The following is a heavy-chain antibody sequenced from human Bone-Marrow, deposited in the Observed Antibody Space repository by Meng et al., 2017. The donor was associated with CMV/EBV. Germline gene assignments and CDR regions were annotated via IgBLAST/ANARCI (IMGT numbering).Heavy chain of an antibody. CDR2: IKQDGSEK. Sequence: GESLKISCAASGFTFSSYWMSWVRQAPGKGLEWVANIKQDGSEKYYVDSVKGRFTISRDNAKNSLYLQTNSLRAENTAVYYGARGKRGLDPWGQGTMVTVSS. V-gene: IGHV3-7*01. J-gene: IGHJ5*02. CDR3: ARGKRGLDP. CDR1: GFTFSSYW.